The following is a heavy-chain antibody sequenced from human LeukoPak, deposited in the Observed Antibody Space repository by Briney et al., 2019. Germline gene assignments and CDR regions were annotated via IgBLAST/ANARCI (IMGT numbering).Heavy chain of an antibody. J-gene: IGHJ4*02. V-gene: IGHV5-51*01. CDR2: IYPGDSDT. D-gene: IGHD3-10*01. CDR3: ARPLLPTPYYYGSGSSPVAY. CDR1: GYSFTSYW. Sequence: PGESLKISRKGSGYSFTSYWIGWVRQMPGKGLEWMGIIYPGDSDTRYSPSFQGQVTISADKSISTAYLQWSSLKASDTAMYYCARPLLPTPYYYGSGSSPVAYWGQGTLVTVSS.